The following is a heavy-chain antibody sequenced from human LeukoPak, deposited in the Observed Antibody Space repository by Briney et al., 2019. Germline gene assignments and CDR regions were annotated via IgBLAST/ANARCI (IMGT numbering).Heavy chain of an antibody. V-gene: IGHV1-2*02. CDR1: GYTFTGYY. J-gene: IGHJ4*01. D-gene: IGHD3-22*01. CDR2: INPNSGGT. CDR3: ARGLYYYDSSGYSHFDY. Sequence: ASVKVSCKASGYTFTGYYMHWVRQAPGQGLEWMGWINPNSGGTNYAQKFQGRVTMTRDTSISTAYMELSRLRSDDTAVYYCARGLYYYDSSGYSHFDYWGHGTLVTVSS.